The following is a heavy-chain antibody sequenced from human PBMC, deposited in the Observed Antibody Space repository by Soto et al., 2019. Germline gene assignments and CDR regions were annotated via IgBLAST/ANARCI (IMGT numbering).Heavy chain of an antibody. J-gene: IGHJ4*02. CDR1: GFTFSTYT. V-gene: IGHV3-23*01. CDR3: AKPRGYTYGYFDL. D-gene: IGHD5-18*01. Sequence: GGSLRLSCAASGFTFSTYTMNWVRQAPGKGLEWVSFITGGGDYTSCADSVKGRFTVSRDNSKNTLYLQMNSLRAEDTAVYYCAKPRGYTYGYFDLWGQGTLVTVSS. CDR2: ITGGGDYT.